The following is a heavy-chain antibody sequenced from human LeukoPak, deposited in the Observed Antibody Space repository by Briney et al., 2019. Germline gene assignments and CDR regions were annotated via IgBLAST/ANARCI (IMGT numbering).Heavy chain of an antibody. Sequence: GGSLRLPCAASGFTFSSYAMSWVRQAPGKGLEWVSAIRGSGGSTYYADSVKGRFTISRDNSKNTLYLQMNSLRAEDTAVYYCAKDGVVVPAAMGFDYWGQGTLVTVSS. CDR2: IRGSGGST. CDR3: AKDGVVVPAAMGFDY. J-gene: IGHJ4*02. D-gene: IGHD2-2*01. V-gene: IGHV3-23*01. CDR1: GFTFSSYA.